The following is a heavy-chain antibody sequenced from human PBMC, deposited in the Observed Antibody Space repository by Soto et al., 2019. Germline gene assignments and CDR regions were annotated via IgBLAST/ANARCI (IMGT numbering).Heavy chain of an antibody. D-gene: IGHD2-2*01. J-gene: IGHJ4*02. Sequence: QAQVVQSGAEVRKPGSSVKLSCKASEGTFNSYATAWVRQAPGQGLEWMGGIIPYYNTLNYAQKFQDKVTITADDSTNTAYMELSSPSSDATAFCFCTSGATSWCPYFLASWAQGRLVTVSS. V-gene: IGHV1-69*01. CDR3: TSGATSWCPYFLAS. CDR2: IIPYYNTL. CDR1: EGTFNSYA.